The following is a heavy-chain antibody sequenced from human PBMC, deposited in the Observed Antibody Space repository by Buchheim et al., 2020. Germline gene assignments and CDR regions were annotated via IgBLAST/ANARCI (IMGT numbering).Heavy chain of an antibody. V-gene: IGHV1-2*04. D-gene: IGHD2-15*01. CDR3: ARGPFGCSGGSCYDDAFDI. J-gene: IGHJ3*02. Sequence: QVQLVQSGAEVKKPGASVKVSCKASGYTFTGYYMHWVRQALGQGLEWMGWINPNSGGTNYAQKFQGWVTMTRDTSISTSYLELSRLRSDDTAVYYCARGPFGCSGGSCYDDAFDIWGQGT. CDR2: INPNSGGT. CDR1: GYTFTGYY.